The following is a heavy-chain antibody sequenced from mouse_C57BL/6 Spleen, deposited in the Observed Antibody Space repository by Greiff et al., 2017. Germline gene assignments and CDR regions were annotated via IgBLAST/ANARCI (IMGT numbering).Heavy chain of an antibody. CDR2: IDPSDSYT. J-gene: IGHJ4*01. CDR1: GYTFTSYW. D-gene: IGHD1-1*01. CDR3: ARCDTTVVEYYYAMDY. V-gene: IGHV1-69*01. Sequence: QVQLQQPGAELVMPGASVKLSCKASGYTFTSYWMHWVKQRPGQGLEWIGEIDPSDSYTNYNQKFKGKSTLTVDKSSSTAYMQLSSLTSEDSAVYYCARCDTTVVEYYYAMDYWGQGTSVTVSS.